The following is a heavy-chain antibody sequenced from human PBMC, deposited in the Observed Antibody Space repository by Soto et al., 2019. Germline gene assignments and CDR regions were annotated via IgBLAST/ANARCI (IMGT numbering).Heavy chain of an antibody. V-gene: IGHV1-18*04. CDR1: DFSFISHG. Sequence: SGKVSCNAYDFSFISHGISWVRHAPGQGLEWMGWISLYNGNTNYAQQFQGRVTMTTDTSTSTAYMELRSLRSDDTAMYFCAIYHLELFRFDYWGQETMVPVSS. CDR3: AIYHLELFRFDY. D-gene: IGHD2-2*01. J-gene: IGHJ4*02. CDR2: ISLYNGNT.